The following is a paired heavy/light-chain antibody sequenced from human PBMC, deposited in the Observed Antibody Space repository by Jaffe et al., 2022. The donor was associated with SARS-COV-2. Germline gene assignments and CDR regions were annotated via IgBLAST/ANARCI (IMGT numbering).Heavy chain of an antibody. D-gene: IGHD3-22*01. J-gene: IGHJ3*02. V-gene: IGHV4-30-4*01. CDR3: ARGWGTYYYDSSGYPSGLDAFDI. Sequence: QVQLQESGPGLVKPSQTLSLTCTVSGDSISSGDYYWSWIRQPPGKGLEWIGYIYYSGSTYYNPSLKSRVTISVDTSKNQFSLKLRSVTAADTAMYYCARGWGTYYYDSSGYPSGLDAFDIWGQGTMVTVSS. CDR2: IYYSGST. CDR1: GDSISSGDYY.
Light chain of an antibody. Sequence: DIVMTQSPLSLPVTPGEPASISCRSSQSLLHSNGYNYLDWYLQKPGQSPQLLIYLGSNRASGVPDRFSGSGSGTDFTLKISRVEAEDVGVYYCMQALQTPLTFGQGTRLEIK. CDR2: LGS. CDR3: MQALQTPLT. CDR1: QSLLHSNGYNY. V-gene: IGKV2-28*01. J-gene: IGKJ5*01.